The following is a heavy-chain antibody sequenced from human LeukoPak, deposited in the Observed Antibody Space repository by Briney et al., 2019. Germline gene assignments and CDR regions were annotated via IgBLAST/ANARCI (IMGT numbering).Heavy chain of an antibody. Sequence: SETLSLTCTVSGGSISSHYWSWIRQPPGKGLEWIGYIYYSGSTNYNPSLKSRVTISVDTSKNQFSLKLSSVTAADTAVYYCAREEGYGGNPEYFQHWGQGTLVTVSS. CDR3: AREEGYGGNPEYFQH. CDR1: GGSISSHY. J-gene: IGHJ1*01. CDR2: IYYSGST. D-gene: IGHD4-23*01. V-gene: IGHV4-59*11.